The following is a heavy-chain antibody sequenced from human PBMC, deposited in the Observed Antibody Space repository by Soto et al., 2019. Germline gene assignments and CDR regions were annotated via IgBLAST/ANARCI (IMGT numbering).Heavy chain of an antibody. Sequence: ASVNVSCKASGYTFTGYYMHWVRQAPGQGLEWMGWINPNSGGTNYAQKFQGWVTMTRDTSISTAYMELSRLRSDDTAVYYCARDNRIPVGYYGMDVWGQGTTVTVSS. CDR1: GYTFTGYY. CDR2: INPNSGGT. V-gene: IGHV1-2*04. CDR3: ARDNRIPVGYYGMDV. J-gene: IGHJ6*02. D-gene: IGHD2-21*01.